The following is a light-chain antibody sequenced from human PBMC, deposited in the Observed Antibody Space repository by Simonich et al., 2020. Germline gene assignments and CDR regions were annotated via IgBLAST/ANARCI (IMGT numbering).Light chain of an antibody. CDR1: NIGSKS. CDR2: DDS. Sequence: SYVLTQPPSVSVAPGKTARITCGGNNIGSKSVNWYQQKPGQAPVLVVYDDSDRTSGIQERCSGSNSGNTATLTISRVEAGDEADYYCQVWDSSSDHPVFGGGTKLTVL. CDR3: QVWDSSSDHPV. J-gene: IGLJ3*02. V-gene: IGLV3-21*03.